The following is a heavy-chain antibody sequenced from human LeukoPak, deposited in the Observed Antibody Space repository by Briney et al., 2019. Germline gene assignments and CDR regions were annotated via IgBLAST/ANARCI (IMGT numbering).Heavy chain of an antibody. CDR1: GFTFTYAW. V-gene: IGHV3-15*07. Sequence: PGGSLRLSCAASGFTFTYAWMNWVRQAPGEGLEWVGRIASRPAGGATDYADSVRGRFYISRDDSKKTLYLQMNGLKTEDTAVHYCTTEGQQMESSGFDYWGQGTPVTVSS. D-gene: IGHD6-13*01. J-gene: IGHJ4*02. CDR3: TTEGQQMESSGFDY. CDR2: IASRPAGGAT.